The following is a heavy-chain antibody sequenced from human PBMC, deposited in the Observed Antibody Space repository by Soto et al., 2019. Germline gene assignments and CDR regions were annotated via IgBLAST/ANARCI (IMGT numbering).Heavy chain of an antibody. J-gene: IGHJ4*02. CDR3: AKKDFFDWLFDY. Sequence: QVQLVQSGAEVKKPGASVKVSCKASGYTFTSYYMHWVRQAPGQGLEWMGIINPSGGSTSYAQKFQGRVTMTRDTSTSTVYMELSSLRSEDTAVYYCAKKDFFDWLFDYWGQGTLVTVSS. CDR2: INPSGGST. CDR1: GYTFTSYY. D-gene: IGHD3-9*01. V-gene: IGHV1-46*03.